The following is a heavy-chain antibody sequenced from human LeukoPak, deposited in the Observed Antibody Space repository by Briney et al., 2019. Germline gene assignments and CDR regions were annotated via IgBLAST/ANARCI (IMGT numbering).Heavy chain of an antibody. CDR3: ARDRTYYDILTGYQYGYYFDY. J-gene: IGHJ4*02. CDR2: ISSSSSYI. Sequence: GGSLRLSCAASGFTFSSYSMNWVRQAPGKGLEWVSSISSSSSYIYYADSVKGRLTISRDNAKNSLYLQMNSLRAEDTAVYYCARDRTYYDILTGYQYGYYFDYWGQGTLVTVSS. D-gene: IGHD3-9*01. V-gene: IGHV3-21*01. CDR1: GFTFSSYS.